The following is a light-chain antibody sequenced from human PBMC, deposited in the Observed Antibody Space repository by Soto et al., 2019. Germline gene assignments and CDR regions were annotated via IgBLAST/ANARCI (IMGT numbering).Light chain of an antibody. CDR1: SSDVGAYNY. V-gene: IGLV2-8*01. Sequence: QSALTQPPSASGSPGQSVTISCTGTSSDVGAYNYVSWYQQHPGKAPKLMIYEVSKRPSGVPDRFSGSKSGNTASLTVSGLQAEDEDDYYCISYAGSSIWVFGGGTKLTVL. CDR2: EVS. J-gene: IGLJ3*02. CDR3: ISYAGSSIWV.